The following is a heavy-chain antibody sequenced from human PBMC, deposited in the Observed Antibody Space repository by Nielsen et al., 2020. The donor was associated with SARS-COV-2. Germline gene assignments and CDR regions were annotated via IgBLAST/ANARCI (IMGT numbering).Heavy chain of an antibody. CDR3: ARDYDILTGSQGYYWFDP. V-gene: IGHV3-33*01. D-gene: IGHD3-9*01. J-gene: IGHJ5*02. Sequence: WIRQPPGKGLEWVAVIWYDGNNKYYVDSVKGRFTISRDNSKNTLYLQMNSLRAEDTAVYYCARDYDILTGSQGYYWFDPWGQGTLVTVSS. CDR2: IWYDGNNK.